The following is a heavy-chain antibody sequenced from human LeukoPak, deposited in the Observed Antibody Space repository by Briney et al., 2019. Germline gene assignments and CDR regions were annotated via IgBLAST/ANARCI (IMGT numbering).Heavy chain of an antibody. CDR2: IIPIFGTA. CDR3: ARTTCSSTSCSLGDC. J-gene: IGHJ4*02. V-gene: IGHV1-69*05. CDR1: GGTFSSYA. D-gene: IGHD2-2*01. Sequence: SVKVSCKASGGTFSSYAISWVRQAPGQGLEWMGGIIPIFGTANYAQKFQGRVTITTDESTSTAYMELSSLRSEDTAVYYCARTTCSSTSCSLGDCWGQGTLVTVSS.